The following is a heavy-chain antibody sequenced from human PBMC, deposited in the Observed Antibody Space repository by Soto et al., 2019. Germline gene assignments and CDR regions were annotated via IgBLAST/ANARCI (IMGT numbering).Heavy chain of an antibody. CDR1: GYTFTSYG. Sequence: QVQLVQSGPEVKKPGASVKVSCKASGYTFTSYGLTWVRQAPGQGLEWMGWISGSNGNTNYAQKLQGRVTMTTDTSTRTAYMELRSLRPDDTAVYYCARIVAAPGEVPDFGGQGTLVIVSS. CDR2: ISGSNGNT. J-gene: IGHJ4*02. V-gene: IGHV1-18*01. D-gene: IGHD1-26*01. CDR3: ARIVAAPGEVPDF.